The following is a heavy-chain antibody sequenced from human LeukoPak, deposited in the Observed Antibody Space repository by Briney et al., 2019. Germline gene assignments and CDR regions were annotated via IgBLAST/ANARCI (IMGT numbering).Heavy chain of an antibody. CDR2: IYYSGST. CDR1: GRSISSGGYY. V-gene: IGHV4-31*03. Sequence: PSETLSLTCTVSGRSISSGGYYWSRSRQHPGKGLEWIGYIYYSGSTYYNPSRKIRVTISVDTSKNQFSLKLSSVTAADTAVYYCAREFGGYDSFFDYWGQGTLVTVSS. CDR3: AREFGGYDSFFDY. J-gene: IGHJ4*02. D-gene: IGHD5-12*01.